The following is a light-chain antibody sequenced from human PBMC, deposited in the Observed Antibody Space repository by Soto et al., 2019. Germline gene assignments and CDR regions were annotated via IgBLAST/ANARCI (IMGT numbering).Light chain of an antibody. CDR2: SAS. CDR3: QQADSFPIT. Sequence: DIQMTQSPSSVSAAVGDRVSITCRASEAISTWLAWYQQKPGKAPKLLVYSASSLQSGVPSRFSGSGSGTDFTLTISSLQPEDFATYYCQQADSFPITFGQGTRLEIK. CDR1: EAISTW. V-gene: IGKV1-12*01. J-gene: IGKJ5*01.